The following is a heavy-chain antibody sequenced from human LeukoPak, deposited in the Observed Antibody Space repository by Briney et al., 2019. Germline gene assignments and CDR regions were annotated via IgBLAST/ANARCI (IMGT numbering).Heavy chain of an antibody. CDR1: GGSFSGYY. J-gene: IGHJ4*02. CDR2: INHSGST. V-gene: IGHV4-34*01. D-gene: IGHD3-10*01. CDR3: VREPIVLLWFGELCTHFDY. Sequence: SETLSLTCAVYGGSFSGYYWSWIRQPPGKGLEWIGEINHSGSTNYNPSLKSRVTVSVDTSKNQFSLKLSSVTAADTAVYYCVREPIVLLWFGELCTHFDYWGQGTLVTVSS.